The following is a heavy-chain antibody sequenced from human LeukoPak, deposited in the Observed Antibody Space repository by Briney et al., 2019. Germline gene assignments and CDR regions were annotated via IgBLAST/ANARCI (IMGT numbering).Heavy chain of an antibody. CDR3: ARSSGYYFFYFDY. J-gene: IGHJ4*02. Sequence: GRSLRLSCAASGFTFDDYAMHWVRQAPGKGLEWVSVIYSGGSTYYADSVKGRFTISRDNSKNTLYLQMNSLRAEDTAVYYCARSSGYYFFYFDYWGQGTLVTVSS. D-gene: IGHD3-22*01. CDR2: IYSGGST. CDR1: GFTFDDYA. V-gene: IGHV3-66*01.